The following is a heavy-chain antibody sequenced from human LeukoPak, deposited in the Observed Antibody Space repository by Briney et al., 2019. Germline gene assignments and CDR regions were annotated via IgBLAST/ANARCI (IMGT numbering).Heavy chain of an antibody. CDR2: ISSSGSTI. V-gene: IGHV3-48*03. CDR1: GFTFSSYE. CDR3: ARDQAGRHSDY. J-gene: IGHJ4*02. D-gene: IGHD6-13*01. Sequence: GGSLRLSCAASGFTFSSYEMNWVRQAPGKGLEWVSYISSSGSTIYYADSVKGRFTISRDNAKNSLYLQMNSLRAEDSTVYYCARDQAGRHSDYWGQGTLVTVSS.